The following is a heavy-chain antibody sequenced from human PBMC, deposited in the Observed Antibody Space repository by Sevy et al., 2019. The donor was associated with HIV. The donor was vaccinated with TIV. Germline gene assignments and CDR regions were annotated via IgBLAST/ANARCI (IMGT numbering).Heavy chain of an antibody. J-gene: IGHJ4*02. CDR2: IYTSGST. D-gene: IGHD3-3*01. V-gene: IGHV4-61*02. Sequence: SDTLSLTCTVSGGSISSGSYYWSWIRQPAGKGLEWIGRIYTSGSTNYNPSLKSRVTMSVDTSKNQFSLKLSSVTAADTAVYYCARDPDYDFWSGYYTGPPLWGQGTLVTVSS. CDR3: ARDPDYDFWSGYYTGPPL. CDR1: GGSISSGSYY.